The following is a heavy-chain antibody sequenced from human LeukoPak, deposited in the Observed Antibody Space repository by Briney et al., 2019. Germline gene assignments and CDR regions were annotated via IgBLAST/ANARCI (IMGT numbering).Heavy chain of an antibody. J-gene: IGHJ5*02. CDR2: VRPGGST. CDR3: ARDGGTRLGFDP. Sequence: PSETLSLTCAMHSESSGGDDWTWIRQPPGKGLEWIGEVRPGGSTRYNPSLRSRVTISLDTSRSRFSLRLSSVTAADTGVYYCARDGGTRLGFDPWGQGTLVTVSS. V-gene: IGHV4-34*01. CDR1: SESSGGDD. D-gene: IGHD3-16*01.